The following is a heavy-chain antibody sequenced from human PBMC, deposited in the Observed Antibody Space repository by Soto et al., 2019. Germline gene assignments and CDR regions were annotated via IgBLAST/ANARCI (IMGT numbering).Heavy chain of an antibody. J-gene: IGHJ6*02. CDR1: GFTYSNYV. CDR2: ISGSAGDT. V-gene: IGHV3-23*01. CDR3: VRDWSGNKCPCMDV. Sequence: GSLRLACAASGFTYSNYVMSWVRQAPGQGLEWVSGISGSAGDTYYADSVKGRFTISRDNSRNTLYLQMNSLRAEDTAVYYCVRDWSGNKCPCMDVWGQGTTVTVSS. D-gene: IGHD3-3*01.